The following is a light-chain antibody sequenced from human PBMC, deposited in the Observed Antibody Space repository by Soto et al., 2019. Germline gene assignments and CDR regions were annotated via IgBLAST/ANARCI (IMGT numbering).Light chain of an antibody. CDR1: QSVSTNY. V-gene: IGKV3-20*01. CDR3: QQFGTSPPST. CDR2: GAS. J-gene: IGKJ5*01. Sequence: EIVLTQSPGTLSLSPGERATLSCRASQSVSTNYLAWYQQKPGQAPRLLIYGASSRATAIPDRFSGSGSGTDFTLTISRLEPADFAVYYCQQFGTSPPSTFGQGTRLEIK.